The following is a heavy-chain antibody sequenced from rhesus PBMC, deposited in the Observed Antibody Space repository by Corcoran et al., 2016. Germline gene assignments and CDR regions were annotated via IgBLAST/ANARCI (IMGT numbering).Heavy chain of an antibody. CDR1: GGAISSNF. J-gene: IGHJ3*01. V-gene: IGHV4-173*01. Sequence: QLQLQESGTGLVKPSETLSLTCAVSGGAISSNFWSWIRQPPWTGLEWIGAISGSNGTPDYTPNLKIRVTLSTEPAKNQFSLKLSSVTAADTAVYYWARSCTGSGCYWMDDAFDFWGQGLRVTVSS. CDR2: ISGSNGTP. D-gene: IGHD2-21*01. CDR3: ARSCTGSGCYWMDDAFDF.